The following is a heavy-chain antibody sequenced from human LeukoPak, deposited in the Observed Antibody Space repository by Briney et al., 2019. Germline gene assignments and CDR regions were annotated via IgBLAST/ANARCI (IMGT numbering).Heavy chain of an antibody. CDR1: GFTFSSYD. CDR2: ICTAGNT. V-gene: IGHV3-13*04. J-gene: IGHJ6*01. CDR3: ARGSGYCSSTSCPERGYYYGMDV. Sequence: GGSLRLSCAASGFTFSSYDMHWVRQATGKGLEWVSAICTAGNTYYPGSVKGRFTISRENAKNSLYLQMNSLRAGDTAVYYCARGSGYCSSTSCPERGYYYGMDVWGQGNTVTVSS. D-gene: IGHD2-2*01.